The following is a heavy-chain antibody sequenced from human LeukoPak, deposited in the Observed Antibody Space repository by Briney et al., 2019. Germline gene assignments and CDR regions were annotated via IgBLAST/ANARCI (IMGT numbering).Heavy chain of an antibody. Sequence: SETLSLTCTVSGGSISSYYWSWIRQPPGKGLEWIGNNDYTGGANYNPSLKSRVTILVDTSKNQFSLKLISVTAADTAVYFCARNGPHYYDNSGYLDSWGQGALVAVSS. CDR1: GGSISSYY. CDR2: NDYTGGA. D-gene: IGHD3-22*01. V-gene: IGHV4-59*01. J-gene: IGHJ4*02. CDR3: ARNGPHYYDNSGYLDS.